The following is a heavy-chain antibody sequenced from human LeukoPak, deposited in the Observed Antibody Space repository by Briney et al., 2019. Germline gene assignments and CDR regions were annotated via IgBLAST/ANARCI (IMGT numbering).Heavy chain of an antibody. CDR2: INHSGST. J-gene: IGHJ4*02. V-gene: IGHV4-34*01. CDR3: ARGSDYDYIWGSYRHACFDY. D-gene: IGHD3-16*02. Sequence: SETLSLTCAVSGGSFSGYYWSWIRQPPGKGLEWIGEINHSGSTNYNPSLKSRVTISVDTSKNQFSLKLSSVTAADTAVYYCARGSDYDYIWGSYRHACFDYWGQGTLVTVSS. CDR1: GGSFSGYY.